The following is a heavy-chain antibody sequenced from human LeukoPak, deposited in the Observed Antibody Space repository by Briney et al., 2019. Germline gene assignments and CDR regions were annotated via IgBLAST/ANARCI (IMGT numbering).Heavy chain of an antibody. V-gene: IGHV4-38-2*02. Sequence: PSETLSLTCTVSGYSISSGYYWGWIRQPPGKGLEWIGSIYHSGSTYYNPSLKSRVTISVDTSKNQFSLRLSSVTAADTAVYYCARVVVHSSEDYFDYWGQGTLVTVSS. CDR3: ARVVVHSSEDYFDY. J-gene: IGHJ4*02. D-gene: IGHD3-22*01. CDR2: IYHSGST. CDR1: GYSISSGYY.